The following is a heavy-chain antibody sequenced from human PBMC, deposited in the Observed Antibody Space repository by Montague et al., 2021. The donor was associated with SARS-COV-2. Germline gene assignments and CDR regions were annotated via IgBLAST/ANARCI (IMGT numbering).Heavy chain of an antibody. CDR1: GDSVSSNTVA. CDR3: ARDSEYSIDY. Sequence: CAISGDSVSSNTVAWNWFRQSPSRGLGWLGRTYYRSKWYNDYAVSMQSRVTINPDTSKNQFSLHVNSVTPEDTAVYYCARDSEYSIDYWGHGLLVTVSS. V-gene: IGHV6-1*01. D-gene: IGHD6-6*01. J-gene: IGHJ4*01. CDR2: TYYRSKWYN.